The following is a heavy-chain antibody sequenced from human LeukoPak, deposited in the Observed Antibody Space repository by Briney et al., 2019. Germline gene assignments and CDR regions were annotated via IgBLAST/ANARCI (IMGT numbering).Heavy chain of an antibody. CDR2: IYLSGNT. CDR1: GGSISSGGYS. Sequence: SQTLSLTCAVSGGSISSGGYSWSWIRQPPGKGLEWIGFIYLSGNTYYNPSLKSRVIISLDTSKNQFSLRLTSVTAADTAVYYCARASSSWYYFDSWGQGTLVTVSS. J-gene: IGHJ4*02. V-gene: IGHV4-30-2*01. D-gene: IGHD6-13*01. CDR3: ARASSSWYYFDS.